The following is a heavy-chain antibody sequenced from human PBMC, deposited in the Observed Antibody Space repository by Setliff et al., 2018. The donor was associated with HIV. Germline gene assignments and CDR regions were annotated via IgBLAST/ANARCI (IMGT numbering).Heavy chain of an antibody. CDR3: IRRRRAPGTEDLEAV. V-gene: IGHV5-51*01. J-gene: IGHJ4*02. Sequence: PGESLKISCRASGYTFTNYWIGWVRQMPGKGLEWIGVIYPGDSVTRYGPSFQGQVFISADRSITTVYLEWSSLKPSDTAMYYCIRRRRAPGTEDLEAVWGQGTLVTVSS. CDR2: IYPGDSVT. CDR1: GYTFTNYW. D-gene: IGHD1-26*01.